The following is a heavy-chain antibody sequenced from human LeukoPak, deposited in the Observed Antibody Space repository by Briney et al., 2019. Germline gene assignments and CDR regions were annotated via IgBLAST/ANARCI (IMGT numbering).Heavy chain of an antibody. Sequence: SGGSLRLSCAASGFTFSSYAMSWVRQAPGKGLEWIGEINHSGSTNYNPSLKSRVTISVDTSKNQFSLKLSSVTAADTAVYYCARGIYYDSSGRKTTYYFDYWGQGTLVTVSS. J-gene: IGHJ4*02. CDR2: INHSGST. V-gene: IGHV4-34*01. CDR1: GFTFSSYA. CDR3: ARGIYYDSSGRKTTYYFDY. D-gene: IGHD3-22*01.